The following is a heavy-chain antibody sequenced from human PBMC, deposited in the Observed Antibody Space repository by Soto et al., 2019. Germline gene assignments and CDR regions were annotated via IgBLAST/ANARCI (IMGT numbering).Heavy chain of an antibody. J-gene: IGHJ4*02. D-gene: IGHD4-17*01. CDR2: IYYNVNT. CDR3: ARHETLHGAYHSYFFDN. CDR1: GGSISSYY. V-gene: IGHV4-59*08. Sequence: CTVSGGSISSYYWSWIRQPPGKGLEWIGNIYYNVNTNYNPSLKSRDTISVDTSKNQFSLKLSSVSAADTAVYYCARHETLHGAYHSYFFDNWGPGSQVTVSS.